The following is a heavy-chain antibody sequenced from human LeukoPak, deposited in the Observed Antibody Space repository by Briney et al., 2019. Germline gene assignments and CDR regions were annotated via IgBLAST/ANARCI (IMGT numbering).Heavy chain of an antibody. CDR1: GFTVSSNY. CDR2: IKQDGSEK. Sequence: GGSLRLSCAASGFTVSSNYMSWVHQAPGKGLEWVANIKQDGSEKYYVDSVKGRFTISRDYAKNSLYLQMNSLRPEDTALYYCAKVRSRYIWGTPQWPFDMWGQGTMVTV. CDR3: AKVRSRYIWGTPQWPFDM. D-gene: IGHD3-16*01. J-gene: IGHJ3*02. V-gene: IGHV3-7*03.